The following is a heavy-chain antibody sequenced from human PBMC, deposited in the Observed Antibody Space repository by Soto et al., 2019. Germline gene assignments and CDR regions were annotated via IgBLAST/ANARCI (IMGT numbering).Heavy chain of an antibody. CDR1: GCTFSSYA. V-gene: IGHV1-69*10. J-gene: IGHJ6*02. D-gene: IGHD2-8*01. CDR2: IIPVFGLA. Sequence: SVKVSCQSSGCTFSSYAINWVRQAPGQGLEWMGGIIPVFGLANYAQKLQGRVTITADKSTNTAYMEVSSLRSEDTAVYYCARGKSYASRGRGICGYYSLDVWGQGTMVTVYS. CDR3: ARGKSYASRGRGICGYYSLDV.